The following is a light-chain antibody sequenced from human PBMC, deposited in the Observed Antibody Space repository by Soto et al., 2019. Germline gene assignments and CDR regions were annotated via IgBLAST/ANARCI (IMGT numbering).Light chain of an antibody. Sequence: EIVLTQGPGTLSLSPGERATLTCRASQSVSSSYLAWYQQRPGQAPRLLIYGASSRATGIPDRFGGSGAGTDFTLTISSLQPDDFATYYCQQYSSYSPTFGGGTKVDIK. CDR3: QQYSSYSPT. CDR2: GAS. V-gene: IGKV3-20*01. CDR1: QSVSSSY. J-gene: IGKJ4*01.